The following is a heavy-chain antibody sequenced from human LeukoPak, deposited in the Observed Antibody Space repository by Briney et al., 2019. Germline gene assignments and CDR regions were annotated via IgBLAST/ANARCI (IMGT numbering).Heavy chain of an antibody. CDR2: INPSGGST. CDR3: ARIPSSVDTAMGDRDY. D-gene: IGHD5-18*01. J-gene: IGHJ4*02. Sequence: GASVKVSCKASGYTFTSYYMHWVRQAPVQGLEWMGIINPSGGSTSYAQKFQGRVTMTRDTSTSTVYMELSSLRSEDTAVYYCARIPSSVDTAMGDRDYWGQGTLVTVSS. V-gene: IGHV1-46*01. CDR1: GYTFTSYY.